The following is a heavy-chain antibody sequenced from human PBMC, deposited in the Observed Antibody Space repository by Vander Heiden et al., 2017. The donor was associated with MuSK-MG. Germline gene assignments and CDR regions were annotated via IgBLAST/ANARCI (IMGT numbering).Heavy chain of an antibody. CDR1: GSPFSNYG. CDR2: ISDSGVGT. CDR3: AKGRRSSRYLGFDI. V-gene: IGHV3-23*01. Sequence: EVQLLESGGGSVHPGGSLRLSCAASGSPFSNYGRGWVRQAQGKGLEWVSGISDSGVGTYYADSVKGRFTISRDDSKNTVYLQMNSLRAEDTALYYCAKGRRSSRYLGFDIWGQGTMVTVSA. J-gene: IGHJ3*02. D-gene: IGHD1-1*01.